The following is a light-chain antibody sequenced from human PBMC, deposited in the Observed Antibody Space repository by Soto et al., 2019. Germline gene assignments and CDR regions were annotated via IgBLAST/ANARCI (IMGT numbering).Light chain of an antibody. Sequence: ESVMTQSPATLSVSPGXGATLSCRASQSVGNNLAWYQQKPGQAPRLLIYDASIRATGIPARFSGSGSGTEFTLTISSLQSEDFAVYFCQKYNNWPETFGQGTKVDIK. CDR3: QKYNNWPET. CDR2: DAS. CDR1: QSVGNN. V-gene: IGKV3-15*01. J-gene: IGKJ1*01.